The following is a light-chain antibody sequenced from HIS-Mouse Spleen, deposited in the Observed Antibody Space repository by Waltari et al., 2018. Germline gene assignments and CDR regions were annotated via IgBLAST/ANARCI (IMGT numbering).Light chain of an antibody. CDR3: SSYTSSSTLV. V-gene: IGLV2-14*01. Sequence: QSALTQPASVSGSPGQSITISCPGTSSDVGGYNYLSWYQQHPGKAPKLMIYEVSNRPSGVSNRFSGSKSGNTASLTISGLQAEDEADYYCSSYTSSSTLVFGGGTKLTVL. CDR2: EVS. J-gene: IGLJ3*02. CDR1: SSDVGGYNY.